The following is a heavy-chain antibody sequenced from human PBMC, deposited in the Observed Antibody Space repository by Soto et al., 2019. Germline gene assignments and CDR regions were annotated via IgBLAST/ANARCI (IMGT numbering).Heavy chain of an antibody. Sequence: PGGSLRLSCAASGFTFSSYGMHWVRQAPGKGLEWVAVISYDGSNKYYADSVKGRFTISRDNSKNTLYLQMNSLRAEDTAVYYCAKVAGGDSSGCRDLVDYWGQGTLVTVSS. CDR2: ISYDGSNK. V-gene: IGHV3-30*18. D-gene: IGHD3-22*01. CDR3: AKVAGGDSSGCRDLVDY. J-gene: IGHJ4*02. CDR1: GFTFSSYG.